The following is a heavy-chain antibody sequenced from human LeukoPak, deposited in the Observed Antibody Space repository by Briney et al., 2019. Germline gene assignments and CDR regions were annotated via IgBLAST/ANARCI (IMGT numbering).Heavy chain of an antibody. Sequence: SETLSLTCAVYGGSFSGYYWSWIRQPPGKGLEWIGEINHSGSTNYNPSLKSRVTISVDTSKNHFSLKLSSVTAADTAVYYCARDYRGYSYGYNYWGQGTLVTVSS. V-gene: IGHV4-34*01. CDR3: ARDYRGYSYGYNY. J-gene: IGHJ4*02. CDR1: GGSFSGYY. D-gene: IGHD5-18*01. CDR2: INHSGST.